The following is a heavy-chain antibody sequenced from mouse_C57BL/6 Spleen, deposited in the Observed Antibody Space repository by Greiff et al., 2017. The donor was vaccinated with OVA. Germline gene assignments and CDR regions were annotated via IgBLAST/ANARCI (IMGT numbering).Heavy chain of an antibody. CDR1: GYTFTDYY. J-gene: IGHJ1*03. CDR2: INPNNGGT. Sequence: EVQLQQSGPELVKPGASVKISCKASGYTFTDYYMNWVKQSHGKSLEWIGDINPNNGGTSYNQKFKGKATLTVAKSSSTAYMELRSLTSEDSAVYYYARFSYYSNHGGYFDVWGTGTTVTVSS. D-gene: IGHD2-5*01. V-gene: IGHV1-26*01. CDR3: ARFSYYSNHGGYFDV.